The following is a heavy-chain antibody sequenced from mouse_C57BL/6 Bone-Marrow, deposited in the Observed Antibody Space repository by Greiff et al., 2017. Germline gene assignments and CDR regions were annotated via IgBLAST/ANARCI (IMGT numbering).Heavy chain of an antibody. V-gene: IGHV2-9-1*01. CDR3: ARERGGGYYTY. Sequence: VQGVESGPGLVAPSQSLSITCTVSGFSLTSYAISWVRQPPGKGLEWLGAIWTGGGTTYNSALKSRLFISKDNSKSQVFLKMNRLQTDDTARYYCARERGGGYYTYWGQGTLVTVAA. D-gene: IGHD2-3*01. J-gene: IGHJ3*01. CDR2: IWTGGGT. CDR1: GFSLTSYA.